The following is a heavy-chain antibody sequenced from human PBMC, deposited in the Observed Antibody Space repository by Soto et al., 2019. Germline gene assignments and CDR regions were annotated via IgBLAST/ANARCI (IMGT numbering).Heavy chain of an antibody. V-gene: IGHV3-9*01. J-gene: IGHJ4*02. CDR1: GFTFDDYA. CDR2: ISWNSGSI. D-gene: IGHD6-13*01. CDR3: AKADSSSSRQFDY. Sequence: GGSLRLSCAASGFTFDDYAMHWVRQAPGKGLEWVSGISWNSGSIGHADSVKGRFTISRDNAKNSLYLQMNSLRAEDTALYYCAKADSSSSRQFDYWGQGTLVTVSS.